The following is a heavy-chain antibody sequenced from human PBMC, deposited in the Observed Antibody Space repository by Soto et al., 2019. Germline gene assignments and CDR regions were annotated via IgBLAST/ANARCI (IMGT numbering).Heavy chain of an antibody. D-gene: IGHD2-2*01. J-gene: IGHJ6*02. CDR2: IWYDGSNK. V-gene: IGHV3-33*01. Sequence: GGSLRLSCAASGFTFSSYGMHWVRQAPGKGLEWVAVIWYDGSNKYYADSVKGRFTISRDNSKNTLYLQMNSLRAEDTAVYYCARESSWDQLLYYGMDVWGQGTTVTVSS. CDR1: GFTFSSYG. CDR3: ARESSWDQLLYYGMDV.